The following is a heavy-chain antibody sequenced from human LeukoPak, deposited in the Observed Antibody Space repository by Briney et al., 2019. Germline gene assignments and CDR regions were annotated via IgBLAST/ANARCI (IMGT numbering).Heavy chain of an antibody. Sequence: PGGSLRLSCAASGFTFSNYGMHWVRQAPGKGLEWVGRIKSKTYGGITEYAAPVKGRFTFSRDDSKNTLYLQMNSLKTEDTAMYFCTTLGLSGYYDNSGYYYFDYWGQGTLVTVSS. CDR2: IKSKTYGGIT. CDR3: TTLGLSGYYDNSGYYYFDY. CDR1: GFTFSNYG. J-gene: IGHJ4*02. D-gene: IGHD3-22*01. V-gene: IGHV3-15*01.